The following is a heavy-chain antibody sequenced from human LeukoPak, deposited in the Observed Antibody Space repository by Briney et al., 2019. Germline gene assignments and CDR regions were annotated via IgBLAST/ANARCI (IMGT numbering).Heavy chain of an antibody. V-gene: IGHV4-34*01. J-gene: IGHJ5*02. CDR2: INHSGST. CDR1: CGSITSYY. CDR3: ARGRGTRVGYNWFDP. D-gene: IGHD3-16*01. Sequence: SETLSLTCTVSCGSITSYYWSWIRQPPGKGLEWIGEINHSGSTNYNPSLKSRVTISVDTSKNQFSLKLSSVTAADTAVYYCARGRGTRVGYNWFDPWGQGTLVTVSS.